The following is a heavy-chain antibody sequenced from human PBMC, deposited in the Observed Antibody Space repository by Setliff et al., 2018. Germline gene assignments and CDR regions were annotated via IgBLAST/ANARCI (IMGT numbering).Heavy chain of an antibody. D-gene: IGHD5-18*01. CDR3: AREGLPHVGAAFDI. CDR2: IKPDGSDK. CDR1: GFTFNNFW. Sequence: GGSLRLSCTASGFTFNNFWMSWVRQAPGKGLEWVADIKPDGSDKYYLDSVKGQFTISRDNAKNSLYLQMNSLRAEDTAVYYCAREGLPHVGAAFDIWGQGTMVTVSS. J-gene: IGHJ3*02. V-gene: IGHV3-7*03.